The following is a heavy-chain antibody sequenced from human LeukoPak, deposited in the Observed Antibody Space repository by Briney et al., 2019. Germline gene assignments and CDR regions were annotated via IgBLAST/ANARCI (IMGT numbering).Heavy chain of an antibody. V-gene: IGHV4-30-4*08. Sequence: SQTLSLTCTVSGGSISSGDYYWSWIRQPPGKGLEWIGYIYYSGSTYYNPSLKTRVTMSVDTSKNQFSLKLNSVTAADTAVYYCARTSWVAAYLSGNYYYYYYMDVWGKGTTVTVSS. CDR2: IYYSGST. CDR3: ARTSWVAAYLSGNYYYYYYMDV. CDR1: GGSISSGDYY. J-gene: IGHJ6*03. D-gene: IGHD2-15*01.